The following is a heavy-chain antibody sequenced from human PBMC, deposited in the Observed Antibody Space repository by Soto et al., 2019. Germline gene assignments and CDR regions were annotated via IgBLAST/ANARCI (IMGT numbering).Heavy chain of an antibody. CDR1: GFTFSSYA. Sequence: PGGSLRLSCSASGFTFSSYAMHWVRQAPGKGLEYVSAISSNGGSTYYADSVKGRFTISRDNSKNTLYLQMSSLRAEDTAVYYCVKNPHSSSWYGTYYFDYWGQGTLVTVSS. CDR2: ISSNGGST. V-gene: IGHV3-64D*08. J-gene: IGHJ4*02. CDR3: VKNPHSSSWYGTYYFDY. D-gene: IGHD6-13*01.